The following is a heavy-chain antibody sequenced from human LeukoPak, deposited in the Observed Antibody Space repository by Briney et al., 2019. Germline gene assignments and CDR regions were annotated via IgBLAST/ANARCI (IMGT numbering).Heavy chain of an antibody. CDR2: IYHSGST. D-gene: IGHD6-13*01. V-gene: IGHV4-38-2*01. Sequence: PSETLSLTCAVSGYSISSGYYWGWIRQPPGKGLEWIGSIYHSGSTYYNPSLKGRVTISVDTSKNQFSLKLSSVTAADTAVYYWARHRRLAAAGTNWFDPWGQGTLVTVSS. J-gene: IGHJ5*02. CDR3: ARHRRLAAAGTNWFDP. CDR1: GYSISSGYY.